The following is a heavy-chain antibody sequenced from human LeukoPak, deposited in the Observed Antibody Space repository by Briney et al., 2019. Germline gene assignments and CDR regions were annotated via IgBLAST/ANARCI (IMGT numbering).Heavy chain of an antibody. CDR2: INHSGSA. CDR3: ARERASNNYNNWLDP. V-gene: IGHV4-34*01. D-gene: IGHD4-11*01. Sequence: SKTLSLSCAVYGGSFSDYYWTWIHQPPGKGLEWIGDINHSGSANYNPSLKSRVTISVDRSRNQFYLRLSPVTVADTALYYCARERASNNYNNWLDPWGQGTLVTVSS. CDR1: GGSFSDYY. J-gene: IGHJ5*02.